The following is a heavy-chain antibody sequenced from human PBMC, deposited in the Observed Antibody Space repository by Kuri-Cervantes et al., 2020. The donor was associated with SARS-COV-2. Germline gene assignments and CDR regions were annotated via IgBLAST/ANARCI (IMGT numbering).Heavy chain of an antibody. CDR2: TSYDGSNK. D-gene: IGHD3-22*01. J-gene: IGHJ4*02. CDR1: RFLFSASA. Sequence: GGSLRLSCEVSRFLFSASAIHWVRQAPGKGLEWVAVTSYDGSNKYYADSVKGRFTISRDTSKDTLYLEMKSLRVEDTAVYYCARVLWDFDSSGYPFDSWGQGTLVTVSS. V-gene: IGHV3-30*14. CDR3: ARVLWDFDSSGYPFDS.